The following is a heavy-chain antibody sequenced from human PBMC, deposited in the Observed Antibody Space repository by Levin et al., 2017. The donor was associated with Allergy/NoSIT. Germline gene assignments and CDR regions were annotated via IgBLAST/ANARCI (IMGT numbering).Heavy chain of an antibody. J-gene: IGHJ3*02. Sequence: GGSLRLSCKASGYTFTSYYMHWVRQAPGQGLEWMGIINPSGGSTSYAQKFQGRVTMTRDTSTSTVYMELSSLRSEDTAVYYCASRGTTVTTLGAFDIWGQGTMVTVSS. CDR2: INPSGGST. D-gene: IGHD4-17*01. CDR1: GYTFTSYY. CDR3: ASRGTTVTTLGAFDI. V-gene: IGHV1-46*03.